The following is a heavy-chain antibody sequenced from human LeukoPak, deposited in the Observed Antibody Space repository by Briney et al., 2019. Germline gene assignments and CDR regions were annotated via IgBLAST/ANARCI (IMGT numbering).Heavy chain of an antibody. V-gene: IGHV4-39*01. CDR3: ARHGDWNDIQY. D-gene: IGHD1-1*01. J-gene: IGHJ4*02. CDR2: IYYSENT. Sequence: SETLSLTCSVSGGSISSSGHHWGWIRQPPGKGLEWIGTIYYSENTYHNPSLKCRVTISADTSKNQFSLKLTSVTASDTAVYFCARHGDWNDIQYWGQGILVTVSS. CDR1: GGSISSSGHH.